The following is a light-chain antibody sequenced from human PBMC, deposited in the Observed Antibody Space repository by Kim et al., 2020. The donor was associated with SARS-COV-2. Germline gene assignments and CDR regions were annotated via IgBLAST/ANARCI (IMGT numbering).Light chain of an antibody. CDR3: ATWDDSLNGWV. CDR2: SSN. Sequence: GQRVSLSCSGSRANIGSNPVTWYQQFPGTAPKVLIHSSNQWPSGVPDRFSGSKSGTSASLAISGLQSDDEADYYCATWDDSLNGWVFGGGTQLTVL. V-gene: IGLV1-44*01. CDR1: RANIGSNP. J-gene: IGLJ3*02.